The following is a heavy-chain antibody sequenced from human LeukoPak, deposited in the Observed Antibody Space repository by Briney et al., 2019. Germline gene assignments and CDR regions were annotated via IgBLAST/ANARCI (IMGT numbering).Heavy chain of an antibody. CDR2: FDPEDGET. Sequence: ASVKVSCKVSGYTLTELSMHWVRQAPGKGLEWMGGFDPEDGETIYAQKFQGRVTMTEDTSTDTAYMELSSLRSEDTAVYYCARERYSSGWGYFSDYYGMDGWGQGTTVTVSS. D-gene: IGHD6-19*01. J-gene: IGHJ6*02. V-gene: IGHV1-24*01. CDR1: GYTLTELS. CDR3: ARERYSSGWGYFSDYYGMDG.